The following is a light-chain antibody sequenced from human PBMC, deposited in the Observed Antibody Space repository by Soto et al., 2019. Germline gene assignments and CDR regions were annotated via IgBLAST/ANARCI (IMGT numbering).Light chain of an antibody. CDR3: QQSFSTPPT. J-gene: IGKJ2*01. V-gene: IGKV1-39*01. CDR2: DAS. Sequence: DIQMTQSPSSLSASVGDRVTITCRASQTISRFLNWYQWKPGKAPKFLIHDASNLQSGVPTRFSGSGSGTDFTLTISSLQPEDFATYYCQQSFSTPPTFVQGTKLEIK. CDR1: QTISRF.